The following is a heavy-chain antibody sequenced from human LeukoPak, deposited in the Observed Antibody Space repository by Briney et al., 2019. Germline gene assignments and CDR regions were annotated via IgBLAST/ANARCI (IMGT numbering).Heavy chain of an antibody. Sequence: SETLSLTCTVSGGSISSSSYYWGWIRQPPGKGLEWIGSIYYSGSTYYNPSLKSRVTISVDTSKNQFSLKLSSVTAADTAVYYCARLFPAVAGRGFDYWGQGTLVTVSS. CDR3: ARLFPAVAGRGFDY. CDR2: IYYSGST. D-gene: IGHD6-19*01. CDR1: GGSISSSSYY. J-gene: IGHJ4*02. V-gene: IGHV4-39*01.